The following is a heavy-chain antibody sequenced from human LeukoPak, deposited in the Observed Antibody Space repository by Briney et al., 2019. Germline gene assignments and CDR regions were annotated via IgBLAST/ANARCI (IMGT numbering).Heavy chain of an antibody. D-gene: IGHD5-12*01. V-gene: IGHV4-59*01. CDR1: GGSISSYY. Sequence: TPSETLSLTCTVPGGSISSYYWSWIRQPPGKGLEWIGYIYYSGSTNYNPSLKSRVTISVDTSKNQFSLKLSSVTAADTAVYYCARVTATIEIYFDYWGQGTLVTVSS. CDR2: IYYSGST. J-gene: IGHJ4*02. CDR3: ARVTATIEIYFDY.